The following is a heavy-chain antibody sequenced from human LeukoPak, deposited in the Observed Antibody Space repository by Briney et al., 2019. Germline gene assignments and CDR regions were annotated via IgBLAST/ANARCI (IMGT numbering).Heavy chain of an antibody. V-gene: IGHV4-39*01. J-gene: IGHJ4*02. Sequence: KPSETLSLTCTVSGGSISSSSYYWGWIRQPPGKGLEWIGSIYYSGSTYYNPSLKSRVTISVDTSKNQFSLKLSSVTAADTAVYYCARGQLVLQVIDYWGQGTLVTVSS. CDR2: IYYSGST. CDR3: ARGQLVLQVIDY. D-gene: IGHD6-6*01. CDR1: GGSISSSSYY.